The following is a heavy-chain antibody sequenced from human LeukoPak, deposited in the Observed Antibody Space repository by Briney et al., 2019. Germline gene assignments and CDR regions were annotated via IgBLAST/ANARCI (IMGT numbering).Heavy chain of an antibody. D-gene: IGHD2-2*01. CDR2: ISYDGSNK. CDR1: GFTFSSYT. CDR3: ARVKGSSTFDY. Sequence: GGSLRLSCAASGFTFSSYTMHWVRQAPGKGLEGEAVISYDGSNKYYADSVKGRFTISRDNSKNTLYLQMNSLRAEDTAVYYCARVKGSSTFDYWGQGTLVTVSS. J-gene: IGHJ4*02. V-gene: IGHV3-30-3*01.